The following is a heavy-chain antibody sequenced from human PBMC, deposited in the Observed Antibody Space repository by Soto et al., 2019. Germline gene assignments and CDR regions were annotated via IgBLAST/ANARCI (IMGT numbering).Heavy chain of an antibody. CDR2: IYYSGST. J-gene: IGHJ3*02. D-gene: IGHD3-22*01. V-gene: IGHV4-30-4*01. CDR1: GGSISSGDYY. Sequence: SETLSLTCTVSGGSISSGDYYWSWIRQPPGKGLEWIGYIYYSGSTYYNPSLKSRVTISVDTSKNQFSLKLSSVTAADTAVYYCARVVVTRNYYDSSGYSIVAFDIWGQGKMGTVS. CDR3: ARVVVTRNYYDSSGYSIVAFDI.